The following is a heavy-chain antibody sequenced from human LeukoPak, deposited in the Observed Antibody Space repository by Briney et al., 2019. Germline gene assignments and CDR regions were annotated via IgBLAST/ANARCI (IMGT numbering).Heavy chain of an antibody. V-gene: IGHV3-66*01. Sequence: GGSLRLPCAASGLTVTNNYWHWVRQPPGKGPEWISILYSDGDTKYADSVKGRFTFSRDSSRNTLYLQMNGLRAEDTAVYYCTYGDYPLTYWGQGTLVSVSS. CDR1: GLTVTNNY. D-gene: IGHD4-17*01. J-gene: IGHJ4*02. CDR3: TYGDYPLTY. CDR2: LYSDGDT.